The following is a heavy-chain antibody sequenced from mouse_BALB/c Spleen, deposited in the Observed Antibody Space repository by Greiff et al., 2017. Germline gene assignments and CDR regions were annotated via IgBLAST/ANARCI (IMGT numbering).Heavy chain of an antibody. CDR1: GFSLTSYG. J-gene: IGHJ2*01. CDR2: IWSGGST. D-gene: IGHD2-3*01. V-gene: IGHV2-4-1*01. CDR3: ARNMSVQLDY. Sequence: VKLMESGPGLVQPSQSLSITCTVSGFSLTSYGVHWVRQSPGKGLEWLGVIWSGGSTNYNAAFISRLSISKDNSKSQVFFKMNSLQADDTAIYYYARNMSVQLDYWGQDTTLTVSS.